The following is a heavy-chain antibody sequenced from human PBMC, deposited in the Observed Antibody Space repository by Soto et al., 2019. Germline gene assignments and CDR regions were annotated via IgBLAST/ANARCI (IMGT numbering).Heavy chain of an antibody. V-gene: IGHV3-23*01. CDR2: IGGSGGST. J-gene: IGHJ4*02. D-gene: IGHD2-15*01. CDR3: AKDRCSGGSCSLDG. CDR1: GFTFSSYA. Sequence: EVQLLESGGGLVQPGGSLRLSCAASGFTFSSYAMSWVRQAPGKGLEWVSAIGGSGGSTYYADSVKGRFTISRDNSKNTLYLQMNSLRAEDTAVYYCAKDRCSGGSCSLDGWGQGTLVTVSS.